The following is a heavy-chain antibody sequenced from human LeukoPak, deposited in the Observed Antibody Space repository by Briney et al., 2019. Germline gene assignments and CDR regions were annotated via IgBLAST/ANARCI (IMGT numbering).Heavy chain of an antibody. D-gene: IGHD3-22*01. V-gene: IGHV1-18*01. CDR2: INGYDGNT. Sequence: ASVKVSCKASGYTFTSYGISWVRQAPGQGLEWMGWINGYDGNTNYTQKFQGRVTMTTDKSTTTAYMELRSLRSDDTAVYYCARGPHERSGYPDDWGQGTLVTVSS. CDR3: ARGPHERSGYPDD. J-gene: IGHJ4*02. CDR1: GYTFTSYG.